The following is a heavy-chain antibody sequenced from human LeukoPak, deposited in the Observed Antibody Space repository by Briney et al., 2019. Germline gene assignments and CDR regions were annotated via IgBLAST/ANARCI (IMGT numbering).Heavy chain of an antibody. D-gene: IGHD6-19*01. CDR2: IKHDGSDK. J-gene: IGHJ4*02. CDR3: ARDIAMAGDDY. Sequence: GGSLRLSCAGSGFTFSGYTIHWVRQAPGKGLEWVANIKHDGSDKNYVDSVKGRFTISRDNAKNSVYLQMNSLRAEDTAVYYCARDIAMAGDDYWGQGTLVTVSS. V-gene: IGHV3-7*01. CDR1: GFTFSGYT.